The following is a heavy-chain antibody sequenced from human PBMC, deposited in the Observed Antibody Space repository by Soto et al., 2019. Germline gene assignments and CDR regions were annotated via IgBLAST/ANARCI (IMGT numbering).Heavy chain of an antibody. J-gene: IGHJ4*02. CDR1: VGSFSGYY. CDR2: INHSGST. CDR3: ARGRLYSRGWFEC. Sequence: SETLSLTCAFYVGSFSGYYWSCIRHPPGKWLEWIGEINHSGSTNYNQSLKSRVTISVDTSKNQFSLKLSSVTAADTAVYYCARGRLYSRGWFECWGQGTLVIVS. V-gene: IGHV4-34*01. D-gene: IGHD6-19*01.